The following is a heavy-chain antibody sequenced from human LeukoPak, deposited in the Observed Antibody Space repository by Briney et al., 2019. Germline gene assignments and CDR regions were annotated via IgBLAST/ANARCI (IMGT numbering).Heavy chain of an antibody. V-gene: IGHV7-4-1*02. J-gene: IGHJ3*02. CDR2: INTNTENP. D-gene: IGHD7-27*01. CDR1: GYTFTTYA. Sequence: ASVKVSCKASGYTFTTYAMNWVRQAPGQGPEWVGWINTNTENPTYAQGFTGRFVFSLDTSVSTAYLQISSLKAEDTAVYYCARAHPDLTGNILDAFDIWGQGTMVTVSS. CDR3: ARAHPDLTGNILDAFDI.